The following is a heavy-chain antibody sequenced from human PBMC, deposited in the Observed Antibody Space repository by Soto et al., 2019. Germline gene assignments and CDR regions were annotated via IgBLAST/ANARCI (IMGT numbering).Heavy chain of an antibody. CDR3: AREEFEDGRGHFDY. Sequence: QVQLVESGGGVVQPGGSLRLSCAASGFTFSTSVMHWVRQAPGKGLAWMAIISYGGVNKYYADSVKGRFTISRDISESTLYLQMNSLRTEDMAVYYCAREEFEDGRGHFDYWGQGTLVSVSS. CDR2: ISYGGVNK. J-gene: IGHJ4*02. D-gene: IGHD3-22*01. V-gene: IGHV3-30-3*01. CDR1: GFTFSTSV.